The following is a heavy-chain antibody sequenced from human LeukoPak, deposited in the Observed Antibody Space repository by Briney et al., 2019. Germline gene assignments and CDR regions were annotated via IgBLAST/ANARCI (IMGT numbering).Heavy chain of an antibody. CDR2: ISGSGGGT. CDR3: AKDLGRYRNNYFDY. D-gene: IGHD1-26*01. CDR1: GFTFSIYA. Sequence: GGSLRLSCAASGFTFSIYAMNWVRRAPEKGLEWVATISGSGGGTYYADSVKGRFTISRDDSKNTLYLQMNSLRAEDTAVYYCAKDLGRYRNNYFDYWGQGTLVTVSS. J-gene: IGHJ4*02. V-gene: IGHV3-23*01.